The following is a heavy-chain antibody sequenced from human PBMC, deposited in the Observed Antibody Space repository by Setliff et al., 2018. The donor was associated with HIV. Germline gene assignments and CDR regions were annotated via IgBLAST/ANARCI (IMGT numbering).Heavy chain of an antibody. V-gene: IGHV1-3*04. CDR1: GYTFTDYV. CDR3: ARDDVAAPGSHHDY. CDR2: IITGNGDT. Sequence: ASVKVSCKASGYTFTDYVIHWVRQAPGQRPEWMAWIITGNGDTHYSRKFRDRVTVTRDTSANTAFMELNTLTSEDTAVYYCARDDVAAPGSHHDYWGQGTLVTVSS. D-gene: IGHD6-13*01. J-gene: IGHJ4*02.